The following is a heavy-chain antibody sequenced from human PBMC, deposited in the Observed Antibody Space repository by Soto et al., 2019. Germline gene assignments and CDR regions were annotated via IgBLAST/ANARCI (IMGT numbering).Heavy chain of an antibody. CDR3: ASADSSSWYIDY. J-gene: IGHJ4*02. CDR2: INAGNGNT. Sequence: ASVKVSSKASGYTFTSYAMHWVRQAPGQRLEWMGWINAGNGNTKYSQKFQGRVTITRDTSASTAYMELSSLRSEDTAVYYCASADSSSWYIDYWGQGTLVTVSS. V-gene: IGHV1-3*01. CDR1: GYTFTSYA. D-gene: IGHD6-13*01.